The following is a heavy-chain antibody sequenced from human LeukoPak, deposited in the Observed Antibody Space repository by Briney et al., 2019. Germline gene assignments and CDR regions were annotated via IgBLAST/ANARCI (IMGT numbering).Heavy chain of an antibody. CDR2: IYYSGST. V-gene: IGHV4-39*07. J-gene: IGHJ5*02. CDR1: GGSISSSSYY. CDR3: ARLIIMVRGVRRFDP. D-gene: IGHD3-10*01. Sequence: SETLSLTCTASGGSISSSSYYWGWIRQPPGKGLEWIGSIYYSGSTYYNPSLKSRVTISVDTSKNQFSLKLSSVTAADTAVYYCARLIIMVRGVRRFDPWGQGTLVTVSS.